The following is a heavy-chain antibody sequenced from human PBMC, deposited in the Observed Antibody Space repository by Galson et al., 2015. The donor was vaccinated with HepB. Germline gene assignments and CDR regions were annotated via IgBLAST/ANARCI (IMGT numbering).Heavy chain of an antibody. CDR2: ISSSSSTI. D-gene: IGHD4-17*01. V-gene: IGHV3-48*01. J-gene: IGHJ4*02. CDR1: GFTFSSYS. Sequence: SLRLSCAASGFTFSSYSMNWVRQAPGKGLEWVSYISSSSSTIYYADSVKGRFTISRDNAKNSLYLQMNSLRAEDTAVYYCARDWGTVTNYFDYWGQGTLVTVSS. CDR3: ARDWGTVTNYFDY.